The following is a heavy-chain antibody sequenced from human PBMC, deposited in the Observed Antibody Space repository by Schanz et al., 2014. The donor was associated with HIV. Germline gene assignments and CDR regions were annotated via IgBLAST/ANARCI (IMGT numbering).Heavy chain of an antibody. CDR2: ISYDGSRK. CDR3: AKDRNYYDSRYRGKGNYYYYYGMDV. CDR1: GFTFDSYG. V-gene: IGHV3-30*18. Sequence: QVHLVESGGGVVRPGRSLRLSCAASGFTFDSYGMHWVRQAPGKGLEWVAVISYDGSRKHFADSVKGRFTISRDNSKNTLYLQMKSLRAEDTAVYYCAKDRNYYDSRYRGKGNYYYYYGMDVWGQGTTVTVSS. J-gene: IGHJ6*02. D-gene: IGHD3-22*01.